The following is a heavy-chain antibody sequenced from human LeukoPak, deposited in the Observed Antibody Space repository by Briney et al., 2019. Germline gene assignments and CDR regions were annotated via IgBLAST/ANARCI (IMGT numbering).Heavy chain of an antibody. Sequence: ASVTVSCKASGYTFTNYYIHWVRQAPGQGREWMGWINSNRSGTNYAQKFQGRVTMTRDTSISTAYMELRSVRSDDTAVYYCSRDHGDDAFDICGPGTMVTVSS. D-gene: IGHD3-3*01. CDR3: SRDHGDDAFDI. CDR2: INSNRSGT. J-gene: IGHJ3*02. V-gene: IGHV1-2*02. CDR1: GYTFTNYY.